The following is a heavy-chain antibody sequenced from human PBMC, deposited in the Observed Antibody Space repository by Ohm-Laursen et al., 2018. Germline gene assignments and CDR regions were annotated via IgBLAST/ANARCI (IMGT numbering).Heavy chain of an antibody. CDR3: ARFGVNHGMDV. J-gene: IGHJ6*02. D-gene: IGHD3-16*01. CDR1: GLTFSIYS. Sequence: SLRLSCSASGLTFSIYSMSWVRQAPGKGLEWVSGISGSGERTYYADPVKGRFTISRDDAKNSLYLQMSSLRAEDTAVYYCARFGVNHGMDVWGQGTTVTVSS. CDR2: ISGSGERT. V-gene: IGHV3-23*01.